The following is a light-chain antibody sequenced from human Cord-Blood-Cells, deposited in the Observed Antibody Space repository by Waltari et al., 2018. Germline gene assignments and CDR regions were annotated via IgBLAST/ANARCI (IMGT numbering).Light chain of an antibody. V-gene: IGKV4-1*01. Sequence: DIVMTQSPDSLAVSLGERATINCKSSQSVLYSSNNKNYLAWYQQKPGQPPKLRIYWSSTRESGVPNRVSGSGSGTDFTLTISSLQAEDVAVYYCQQYYSTPTFGQGTKLEIK. CDR3: QQYYSTPT. CDR1: QSVLYSSNNKNY. CDR2: WSS. J-gene: IGKJ2*01.